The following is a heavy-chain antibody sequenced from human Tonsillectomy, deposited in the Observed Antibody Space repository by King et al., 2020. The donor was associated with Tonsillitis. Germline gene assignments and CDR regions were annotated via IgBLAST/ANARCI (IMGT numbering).Heavy chain of an antibody. D-gene: IGHD3-3*01. V-gene: IGHV3-30*04. CDR2: ISYDGSNK. CDR3: ARDSPSRWDFDSYYFDY. Sequence: QLVQSGGGVVQPGRSLRLSCAASGFTFSSYAMHWVRQAPGKGLEWVAVISYDGSNKYYADSVKGRFTISRDNSKNTLYLQMNSLRAEDTAVYYCARDSPSRWDFDSYYFDYWGQGTLVPVSS. CDR1: GFTFSSYA. J-gene: IGHJ4*02.